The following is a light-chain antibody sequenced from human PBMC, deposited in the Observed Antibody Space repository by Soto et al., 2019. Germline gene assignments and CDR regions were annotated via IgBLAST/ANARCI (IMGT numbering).Light chain of an antibody. V-gene: IGKV1-39*01. J-gene: IGKJ5*01. Sequence: DIQMTQSPSSLSASVGDRVTSTCRASESISRHLNWYQQKPGNAPKLLIYAASSLQNGVPSRLSGRGAGTDFSLTISNLQPANVGTYDCQESYSTLSITFGHGTRLETK. CDR2: AAS. CDR3: QESYSTLSIT. CDR1: ESISRH.